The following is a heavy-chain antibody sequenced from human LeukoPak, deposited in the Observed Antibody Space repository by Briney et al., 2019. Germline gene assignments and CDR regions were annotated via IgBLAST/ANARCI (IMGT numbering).Heavy chain of an antibody. Sequence: SETLSLTCTVSGYSISSGYYWGWIRQPPGKGLEWIGSIYHSGSTYYNPSLKSRVTISVDTSKNQFSLKLSSVTAADTAVYYCARGVGKGAFDIWGQGTMVTVSS. CDR3: ARGVGKGAFDI. D-gene: IGHD3-10*01. CDR2: IYHSGST. CDR1: GYSISSGYY. J-gene: IGHJ3*02. V-gene: IGHV4-38-2*02.